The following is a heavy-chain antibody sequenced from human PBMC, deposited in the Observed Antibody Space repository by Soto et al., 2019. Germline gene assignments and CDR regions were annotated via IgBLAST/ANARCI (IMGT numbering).Heavy chain of an antibody. V-gene: IGHV1-18*01. Sequence: QVQLVQSGAEVKKPGASVKVSCKASGYTFTSYGISWVQQAPGQGLEWMGWISAYNGNTNFAQKFQGRVTMTTDTSTSTAYMDLRSLTSDDSAAYYRARFLTPFDPWGQRFLVTVS. J-gene: IGHJ5*02. CDR3: ARFLTPFDP. CDR1: GYTFTSYG. D-gene: IGHD7-27*01. CDR2: ISAYNGNT.